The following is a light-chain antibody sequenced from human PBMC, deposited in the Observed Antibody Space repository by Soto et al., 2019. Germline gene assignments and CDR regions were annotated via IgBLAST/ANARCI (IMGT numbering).Light chain of an antibody. CDR1: QSISTW. CDR3: QQYNSYST. J-gene: IGKJ1*01. V-gene: IGKV1-5*01. Sequence: DIQMTQSPSTLSASVVDRVTITCRASQSISTWLAWYQQKPGKAPKLLIYDASSLESGVPSRFSGSGSGTEFTLTISSLQPEDFASYYCQQYNSYSTFGQGTKVDIK. CDR2: DAS.